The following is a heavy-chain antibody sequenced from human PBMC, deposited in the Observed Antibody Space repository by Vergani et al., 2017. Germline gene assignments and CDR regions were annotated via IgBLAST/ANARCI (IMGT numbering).Heavy chain of an antibody. CDR1: GFTFSSYA. V-gene: IGHV3-64D*06. Sequence: EVQLVESGGGLVQPGGSLRLSCSASGFTFSSYAMHWVRQAPGKGLEYVSAISSNGGSTYYADSVKGRFTISRDNSKNTLYLQMSSLRAEDTAVYYCVKDLPEGLLWFGEPRGAMDVWGQETTVTVSS. CDR3: VKDLPEGLLWFGEPRGAMDV. J-gene: IGHJ6*02. CDR2: ISSNGGST. D-gene: IGHD3-10*01.